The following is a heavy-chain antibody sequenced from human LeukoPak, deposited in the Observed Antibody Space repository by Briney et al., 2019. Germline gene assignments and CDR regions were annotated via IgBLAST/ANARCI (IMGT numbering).Heavy chain of an antibody. CDR1: GGSISSYY. Sequence: SETVSLTCTDSGGSISSYYWSWIRQPAGKGLEWIGRIYTSGSTNYNPSLKSRVTMSVDTSKNQLSLKLSSVTAADTAVYYCARETRYGDFNYWGQGTLVTVSS. CDR2: IYTSGST. V-gene: IGHV4-4*07. CDR3: ARETRYGDFNY. J-gene: IGHJ4*02. D-gene: IGHD4-17*01.